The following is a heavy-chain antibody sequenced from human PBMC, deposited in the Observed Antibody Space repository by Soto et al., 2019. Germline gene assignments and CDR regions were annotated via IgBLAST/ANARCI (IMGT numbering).Heavy chain of an antibody. CDR2: INHSGST. V-gene: IGHV4-34*01. Sequence: PSETLSLTCAVYGGSFSGYYWSWIRQPPGKGLEWIGEINHSGSTNYNPSLKSRVTISVDTSKNQFSLKLSSVTAADTAVYYCASTHKRPYYPPSYYFDYWGQGTLVTVSS. CDR1: GGSFSGYY. J-gene: IGHJ4*02. CDR3: ASTHKRPYYPPSYYFDY. D-gene: IGHD3-10*01.